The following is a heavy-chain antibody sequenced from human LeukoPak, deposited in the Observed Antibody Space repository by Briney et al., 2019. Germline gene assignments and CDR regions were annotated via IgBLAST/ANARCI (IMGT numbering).Heavy chain of an antibody. Sequence: PSETLSLTCTVSGGSISSGGYYWSWIRQPPGKGLEWIGYIYHSGSTYYNPSLKSRVTMSVDTSKNKVSLKLSSVTAADTAVYYCAREDCSSTICYSDSWGQGTLVTVSS. V-gene: IGHV4-30-2*01. CDR1: GGSISSGGYY. J-gene: IGHJ4*02. CDR2: IYHSGST. CDR3: AREDCSSTICYSDS. D-gene: IGHD2-2*02.